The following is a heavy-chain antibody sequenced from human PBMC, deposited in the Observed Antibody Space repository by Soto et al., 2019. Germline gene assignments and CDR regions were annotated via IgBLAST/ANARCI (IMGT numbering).Heavy chain of an antibody. J-gene: IGHJ4*02. V-gene: IGHV3-9*01. CDR3: ARDRLFDY. D-gene: IGHD6-25*01. CDR2: ISWNSGSI. CDR1: GFTFDDYA. Sequence: GGSLRLSCAASGFTFDDYAMHWVRQAPGKGLEWVSGISWNSGSIGYADSVKGRFTISRDNAKSSLYLQMNSLRAEDTAVYYCARDRLFDYWGQGTLVAVSS.